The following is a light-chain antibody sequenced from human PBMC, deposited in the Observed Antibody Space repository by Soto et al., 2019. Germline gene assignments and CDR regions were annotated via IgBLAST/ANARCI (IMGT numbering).Light chain of an antibody. CDR3: QQYGSSPYT. J-gene: IGKJ2*01. Sequence: EIVLTQSPGILSLSPGERATLSCRASQTVTGTFLVWFQQKPGQAPRLLMYGASRRATGIPDRFSGSGSGTDFTLTISRLEPEDFAVYYCQQYGSSPYTFGQGTKLEIK. V-gene: IGKV3-20*01. CDR2: GAS. CDR1: QTVTGTF.